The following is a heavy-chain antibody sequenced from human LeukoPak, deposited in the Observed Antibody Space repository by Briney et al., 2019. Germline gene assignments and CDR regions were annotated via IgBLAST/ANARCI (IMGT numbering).Heavy chain of an antibody. Sequence: PGGSLRLSCAASGFSFSTYSMNWVRQAPGKGLEWVSSISSTPRSSYIYYADSVKGRFTISRDNAKNSLYLQMNSLRAEDTAVYYCARKAGYGDLPADYWGQGTLVTVSS. CDR2: ISSTPRSSYI. D-gene: IGHD4-17*01. CDR1: GFSFSTYS. J-gene: IGHJ4*02. CDR3: ARKAGYGDLPADY. V-gene: IGHV3-21*01.